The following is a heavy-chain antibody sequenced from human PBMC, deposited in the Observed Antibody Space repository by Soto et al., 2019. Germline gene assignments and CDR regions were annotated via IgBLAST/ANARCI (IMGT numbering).Heavy chain of an antibody. CDR3: AREYCGGDCLDYYYYGMDV. Sequence: ASVKVSCKASGGTFSSYAISWVRQAPGQGLEWMGGIIPIFGTANYAQKFQGRVTITADESTSTAYMELSSLRSEDTAVYYCAREYCGGDCLDYYYYGMDVWGQGTTVTVSS. CDR1: GGTFSSYA. J-gene: IGHJ6*02. CDR2: IIPIFGTA. D-gene: IGHD2-21*02. V-gene: IGHV1-69*13.